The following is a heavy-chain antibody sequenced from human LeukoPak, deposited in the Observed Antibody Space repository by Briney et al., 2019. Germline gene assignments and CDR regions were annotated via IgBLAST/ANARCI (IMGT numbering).Heavy chain of an antibody. CDR2: IYYSGST. D-gene: IGHD6-13*01. J-gene: IGHJ5*02. Sequence: PSETLSLTCIVSGGSISSYYWSWIRQPPGKGLEWIGYIYYSGSTSYNPSLKSRVTISVDTSKNQFSLRLTSLTAADTAVYYCARALRQQLVTGWFDPWGQGTLVTVSS. V-gene: IGHV4-59*01. CDR1: GGSISSYY. CDR3: ARALRQQLVTGWFDP.